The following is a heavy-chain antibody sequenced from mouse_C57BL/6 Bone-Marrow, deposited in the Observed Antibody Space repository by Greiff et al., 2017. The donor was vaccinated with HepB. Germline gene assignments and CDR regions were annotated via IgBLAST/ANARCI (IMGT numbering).Heavy chain of an antibody. CDR2: ISNLAYSI. CDR1: GFTFSDYG. D-gene: IGHD2-12*01. CDR3: EEGGWLLQFAMDY. Sequence: EVQLVESGGGLVQPGGSLKLSCAASGFTFSDYGMAWVRQAPRKGPEWVAFISNLAYSIYYADTVTGRFTISRENAKNTLYREMSSLRSEDAAMYYCEEGGWLLQFAMDYWGQGPSFTVS. J-gene: IGHJ4*01. V-gene: IGHV5-15*01.